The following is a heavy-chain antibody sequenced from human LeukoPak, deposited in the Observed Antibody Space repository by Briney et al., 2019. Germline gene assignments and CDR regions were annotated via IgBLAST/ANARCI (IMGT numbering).Heavy chain of an antibody. V-gene: IGHV1-8*01. D-gene: IGHD3-10*01. CDR3: ARNRYSHGSGSYYLGDMSH. CDR2: MSTKTGNT. CDR1: GYTFSNYD. J-gene: IGHJ4*02. Sequence: AASVKVSCKTSGYTFSNYDINWVRQATGQGLEYMGWMSTKTGNTGYAHNFQGRVTMTRNTSMSTAYMELSSLASEDTAVYYCARNRYSHGSGSYYLGDMSHWGQGALVTVSS.